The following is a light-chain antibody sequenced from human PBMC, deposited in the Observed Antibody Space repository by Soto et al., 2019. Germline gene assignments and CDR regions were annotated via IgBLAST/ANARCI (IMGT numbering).Light chain of an antibody. Sequence: QSVLTQPASVSGSPGQSITISCTGTSSDVGNYIFVSWYRQHPCKAPKLMIYDINNRPSGVSNRFSGSKSGNTASLTISGLQAEDEADYYCVSYTTSASYVFGTGTKLTVL. CDR2: DIN. CDR1: SSDVGNYIF. V-gene: IGLV2-14*01. CDR3: VSYTTSASYV. J-gene: IGLJ1*01.